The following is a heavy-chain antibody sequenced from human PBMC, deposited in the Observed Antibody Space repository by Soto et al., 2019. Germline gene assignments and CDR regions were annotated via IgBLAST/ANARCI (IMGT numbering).Heavy chain of an antibody. D-gene: IGHD1-26*01. CDR2: IYYSGST. J-gene: IGHJ4*02. V-gene: IGHV4-61*01. CDR3: ARADWEIVGATH. Sequence: PSETLSLTCTVSGGSVSSGSSYWSWIRQPPGKGLEWIGYIYYSGSTNYNPSLKSRVTISVDTSKNQFSLKLSSVTAADTAVYYCARADWEIVGATHWGQGTLVTVSS. CDR1: GGSVSSGSSY.